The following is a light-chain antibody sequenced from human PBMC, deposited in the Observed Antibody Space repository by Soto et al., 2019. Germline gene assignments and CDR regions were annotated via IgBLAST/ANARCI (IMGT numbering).Light chain of an antibody. CDR1: SSNIGSNY. Sequence: QSVLTQAPSASGTPGQRVSISCSGSSSNIGSNYVYWYQQLPGTAPKLLIYRNDQRPSGVPDRFSGSKSGTSASLAISGLRSEDESDYHCASWDDSLRGVVFGGGTKLTVL. V-gene: IGLV1-47*01. CDR3: ASWDDSLRGVV. J-gene: IGLJ2*01. CDR2: RND.